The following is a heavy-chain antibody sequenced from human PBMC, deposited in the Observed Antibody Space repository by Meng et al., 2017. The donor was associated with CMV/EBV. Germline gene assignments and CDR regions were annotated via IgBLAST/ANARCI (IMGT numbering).Heavy chain of an antibody. CDR2: MSYDGSNK. D-gene: IGHD2-2*02. Sequence: GGSLRLSCAASGFTFSSDAMHWVRQAPGKGLEWVAVMSYDGSNKYYADSVKGRFTISRDNSKNTLYLQMNSLRAEDTAVYYCARILDAYCSSTSCYSDYWGQGTLVTVSS. CDR3: ARILDAYCSSTSCYSDY. CDR1: GFTFSSDA. V-gene: IGHV3-30-3*01. J-gene: IGHJ4*02.